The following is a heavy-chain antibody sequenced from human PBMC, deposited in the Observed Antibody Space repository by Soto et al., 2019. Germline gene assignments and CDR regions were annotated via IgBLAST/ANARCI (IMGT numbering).Heavy chain of an antibody. V-gene: IGHV1-18*01. Sequence: QVQLVQSGAEVKKPGASVKVSCKASGYTFTSYGISWVRQAPGQGLEWMGWISAYNGNTNYVQKLQGRVTMTTDTSTSTAYMELRSLRSDDTAVYYCARCKYYYDSSGYYKGWYYFDYWGQGTLVTVSS. D-gene: IGHD3-22*01. CDR1: GYTFTSYG. CDR2: ISAYNGNT. CDR3: ARCKYYYDSSGYYKGWYYFDY. J-gene: IGHJ4*02.